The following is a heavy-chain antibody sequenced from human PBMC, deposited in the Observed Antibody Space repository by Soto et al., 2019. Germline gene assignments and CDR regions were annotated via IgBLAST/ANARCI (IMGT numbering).Heavy chain of an antibody. Sequence: SLKISCKGSGYSFTSYWIGWVRQMPGKGLEWMGIIYPGDSDTRYSPSFQGQVTISADKSISTAYLQWSSLKASDTAMYYCARLIAARPGYYYGMDVWGQGTKVTVSS. V-gene: IGHV5-51*01. CDR3: ARLIAARPGYYYGMDV. CDR1: GYSFTSYW. CDR2: IYPGDSDT. D-gene: IGHD6-6*01. J-gene: IGHJ6*02.